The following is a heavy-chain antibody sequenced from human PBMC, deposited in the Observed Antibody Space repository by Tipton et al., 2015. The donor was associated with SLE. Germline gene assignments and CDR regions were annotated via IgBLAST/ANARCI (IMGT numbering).Heavy chain of an antibody. J-gene: IGHJ4*02. Sequence: QSGPEVKKPGESLKISCKGSGYSFTSYWIGWVRQMPGKGLEWMGIIYPGDSDTRYSPSFQGQVTISADKSISTAYLQWSSLKASDTAMYYCARMSQLGDFWSGYSHYFDYWGQGTLVTVSS. CDR3: ARMSQLGDFWSGYSHYFDY. CDR2: IYPGDSDT. CDR1: GYSFTSYW. V-gene: IGHV5-51*03. D-gene: IGHD3-3*01.